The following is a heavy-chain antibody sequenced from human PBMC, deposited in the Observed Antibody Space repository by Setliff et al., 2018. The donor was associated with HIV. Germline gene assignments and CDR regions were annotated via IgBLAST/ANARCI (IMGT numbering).Heavy chain of an antibody. Sequence: ASVKVSCKASGYSFINYAMNWVRQAPGQGLEYMGIINPSDGTTDYTQKFQDRVTMTSDTSTSTVYMELRSLRSEDTAIYYCVKEYHTAATDTRVANYFDYWGQGTLVTVSS. J-gene: IGHJ4*02. CDR2: INPSDGTT. D-gene: IGHD6-13*01. CDR1: GYSFINYA. CDR3: VKEYHTAATDTRVANYFDY. V-gene: IGHV1-46*01.